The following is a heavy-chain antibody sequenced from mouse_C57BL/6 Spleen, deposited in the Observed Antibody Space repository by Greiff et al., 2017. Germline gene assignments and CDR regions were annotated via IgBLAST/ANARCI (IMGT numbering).Heavy chain of an antibody. CDR2: IYPGGGDT. CDR3: AKGNYGSSCYYSMDY. J-gene: IGHJ4*01. Sequence: QVQLQQSGAELVKPGASVKISCKASGYAFSSYWMNWVKQRPGKGLEWIGQIYPGGGDTNYNGKFKGKATLTADKSSSTAYMQLSSLASVDSAVYLCAKGNYGSSCYYSMDYWGQGTSVTVSS. V-gene: IGHV1-80*01. D-gene: IGHD1-1*01. CDR1: GYAFSSYW.